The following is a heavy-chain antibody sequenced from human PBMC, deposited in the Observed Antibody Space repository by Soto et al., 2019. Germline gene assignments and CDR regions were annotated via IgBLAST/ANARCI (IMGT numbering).Heavy chain of an antibody. CDR1: GGSISSYY. D-gene: IGHD5-12*01. V-gene: IGHV4-59*01. CDR2: VTFSGSS. J-gene: IGHJ6*02. CDR3: AIDLDIGHRGYGQSYV. Sequence: ETLSLTCTISGGSISSYYWSRIRQTPGKGLEWIGYVTFSGSSNYNLYLKSRVLISIDTYRKQSSLKLNSVTAADTAVYDCAIDLDIGHRGYGQSYVWGQGKTVTVSS.